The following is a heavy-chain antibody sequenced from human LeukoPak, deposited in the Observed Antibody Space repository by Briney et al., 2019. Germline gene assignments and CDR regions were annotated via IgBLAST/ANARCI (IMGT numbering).Heavy chain of an antibody. CDR2: ISVYNGNT. Sequence: GASVKVSCKASGYTFTSYGITWLRQAPGQGLEWMGWISVYNGNTNSAQKLQGRVTMTTDTSTSTAYMELRSLRSDDTAVYYCARVVGPAAAGAYNWFDPWGQGTLVTVSS. V-gene: IGHV1-18*01. CDR1: GYTFTSYG. D-gene: IGHD6-13*01. J-gene: IGHJ5*02. CDR3: ARVVGPAAAGAYNWFDP.